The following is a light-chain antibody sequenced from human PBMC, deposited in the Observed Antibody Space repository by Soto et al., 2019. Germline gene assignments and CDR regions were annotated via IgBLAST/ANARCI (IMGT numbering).Light chain of an antibody. V-gene: IGLV2-14*03. Sequence: QSALTQPASVSGSPGQSITISCTGTSSDVGGYNYVSWYQQHPGKAPKLMIYDVINRLSGVSNRFSGSKSGNSASLTISGLQAEDEADYYCSSYTSSSTYVVFGGGTKLTVL. CDR2: DVI. J-gene: IGLJ2*01. CDR1: SSDVGGYNY. CDR3: SSYTSSSTYVV.